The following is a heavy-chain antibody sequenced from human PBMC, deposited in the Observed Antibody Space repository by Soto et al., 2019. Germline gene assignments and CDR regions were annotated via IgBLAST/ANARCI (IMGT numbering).Heavy chain of an antibody. CDR2: IYYSGST. J-gene: IGHJ4*02. D-gene: IGHD2-21*01. CDR1: GGSISSYY. V-gene: IGHV4-59*01. Sequence: SETLSLTCTVSGGSISSYYWSWIRQPPGKGLEWIGYIYYSGSTNYNPSLKSRVTISVNTSKNQFSLKLSSVTAADTAVYYCARLWNDTPYGIDYWGQGTLVTVSS. CDR3: ARLWNDTPYGIDY.